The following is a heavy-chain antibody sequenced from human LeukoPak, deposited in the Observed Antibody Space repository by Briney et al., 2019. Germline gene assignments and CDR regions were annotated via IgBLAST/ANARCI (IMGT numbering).Heavy chain of an antibody. CDR1: GFTFSSYA. CDR2: ISVIGGST. V-gene: IGHV3-23*01. D-gene: IGHD3-16*01. CDR3: AAAYFGMDQYYYGMDV. J-gene: IGHJ6*02. Sequence: PGGSLRLSCAASGFTFSSYAMSWVRQAPGKGLEWVSSISVIGGSTYYADSVRGQFTISRDNPKNTLYLQMNSLRAEDTGVYHCAAAYFGMDQYYYGMDVWGQGTTVTVSS.